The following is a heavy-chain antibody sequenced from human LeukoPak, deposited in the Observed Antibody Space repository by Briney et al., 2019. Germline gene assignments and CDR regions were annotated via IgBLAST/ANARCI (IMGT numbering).Heavy chain of an antibody. Sequence: GGSLRLSCAASGFTVSSNYMSWVRQAPGKGLEWVSVIYSGGSTYYADSVKGRFTISRDNSKNTLYLQMNSLRAEDTAVYYCARVYGVYDPDAFDIWGQGTMVTVSS. CDR3: ARVYGVYDPDAFDI. V-gene: IGHV3-53*01. D-gene: IGHD3-22*01. CDR1: GFTVSSNY. J-gene: IGHJ3*02. CDR2: IYSGGST.